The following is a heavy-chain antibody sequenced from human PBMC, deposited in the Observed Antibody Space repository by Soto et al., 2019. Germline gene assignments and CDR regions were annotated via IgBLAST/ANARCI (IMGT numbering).Heavy chain of an antibody. D-gene: IGHD5-18*01. CDR1: GFTFTRST. CDR3: ARGPRLLFSSFDV. V-gene: IGHV3-30-3*01. J-gene: IGHJ3*01. CDR2: ISNDGNNK. Sequence: QVQLVESGGGVVQPGRSLRLSCAASGFTFTRSTLHWVRQAPGKGLEWVAIISNDGNNKYYADSVKGRFTISRDNSKNTLFLQMNSLRPDDTAVYYCARGPRLLFSSFDVWGQGTVVTVSS.